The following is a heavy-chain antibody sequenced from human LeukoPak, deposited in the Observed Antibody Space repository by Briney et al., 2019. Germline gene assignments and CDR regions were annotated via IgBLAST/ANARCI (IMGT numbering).Heavy chain of an antibody. V-gene: IGHV4-39*01. CDR2: IYYSGRL. D-gene: IGHD3-9*01. Sequence: SETLSLTCSVSGGSISSSSYYWCWIRQPPGKRLEWIGSIYYSGRLYYHPSLKSRLTIFVDTSKNQFSLKLSSVTAADTSVFFCTQKTSYDILTGYWYFDYWGQGILVTVSS. CDR3: TQKTSYDILTGYWYFDY. J-gene: IGHJ4*02. CDR1: GGSISSSSYY.